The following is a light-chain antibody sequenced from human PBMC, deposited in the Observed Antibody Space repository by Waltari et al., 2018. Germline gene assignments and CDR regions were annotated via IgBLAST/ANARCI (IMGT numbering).Light chain of an antibody. Sequence: DIQMTQSPSTLSASIGDRVTITCRASQNISRWLAWYQQKPGKAPNLLIYKTSSLQRGVPSRFSGSGSGTEFTLTISSLQPEDFATYYCQQYSTYSLWAFGQGTKVEIK. V-gene: IGKV1-5*03. CDR3: QQYSTYSLWA. CDR2: KTS. CDR1: QNISRW. J-gene: IGKJ1*01.